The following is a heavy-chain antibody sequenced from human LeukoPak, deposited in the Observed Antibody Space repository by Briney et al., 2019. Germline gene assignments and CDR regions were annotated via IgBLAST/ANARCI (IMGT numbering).Heavy chain of an antibody. CDR3: ARDLWGDDNWFDP. D-gene: IGHD2/OR15-2a*01. J-gene: IGHJ5*02. CDR1: GGTFSSYA. CDR2: IIPIFGTA. Sequence: SVKVSCKASGGTFSSYAISWVRQAPGQGLEWMGGIIPIFGTANYAQKFQGRVTITADKSTSTAYMELSSLRSEDTAVYYCARDLWGDDNWFDPWGQGTLVTVSS. V-gene: IGHV1-69*06.